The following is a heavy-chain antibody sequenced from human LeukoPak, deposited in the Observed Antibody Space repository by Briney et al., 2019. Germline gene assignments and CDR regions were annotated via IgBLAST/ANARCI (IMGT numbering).Heavy chain of an antibody. D-gene: IGHD3-22*01. CDR3: ARRAYSDHISGYSLYFDY. V-gene: IGHV4-39*01. J-gene: IGHJ4*02. CDR1: GGSINSSTSC. CDR2: IYYSGHT. Sequence: SETLSLTCTVSGGSINSSTSCWGWIRQPPGKGLEWIGSIYYSGHTYYTPSLKSRVTISVDTSKNQFSLKLSSVTAADTAVYYCARRAYSDHISGYSLYFDYWGQGTLVTVSS.